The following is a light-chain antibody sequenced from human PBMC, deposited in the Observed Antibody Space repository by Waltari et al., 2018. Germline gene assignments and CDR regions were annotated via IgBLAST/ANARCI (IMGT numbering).Light chain of an antibody. CDR3: QQFYTTPPT. Sequence: DIVMTQSPDSLAVSLGERATLNCKSSPSVLFCPNSKNYLAWYQQKPGQPPKLLIYWASTRESGVPDRFSGSGSGTDFTLTISSLQAEDVAVYYCQQFYTTPPTFGQGTKVEIK. J-gene: IGKJ1*01. CDR2: WAS. V-gene: IGKV4-1*01. CDR1: PSVLFCPNSKNY.